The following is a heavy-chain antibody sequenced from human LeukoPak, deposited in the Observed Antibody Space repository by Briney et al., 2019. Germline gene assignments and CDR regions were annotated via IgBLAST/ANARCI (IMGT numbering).Heavy chain of an antibody. CDR1: GFTFSITW. CDR3: TTAGMNFAAWY. J-gene: IGHJ4*02. V-gene: IGHV3-15*01. D-gene: IGHD3/OR15-3a*01. Sequence: GGSLRLSCAASGFTFSITWMSWVRQAPGKGLEWVGRIRSKTTGGTSDYAAPVKGRFTISRDDSKNTLYLQMNSLKIEDTAVYYCTTAGMNFAAWYWGQGTLVTVSS. CDR2: IRSKTTGGTS.